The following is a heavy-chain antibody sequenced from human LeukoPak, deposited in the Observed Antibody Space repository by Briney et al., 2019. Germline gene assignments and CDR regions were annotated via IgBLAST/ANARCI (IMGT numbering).Heavy chain of an antibody. CDR1: GDSIRSYY. J-gene: IGHJ5*02. V-gene: IGHV4-59*01. CDR3: TGGNYDFWTGHPNWFDP. Sequence: SETLSLXCTVSGDSIRSYYWSWIRQPPGKGLEWIGYIHYSGSTNYNPSLKSRITLSVDTSKNQFSLKLSSVTAADTAVYYCTGGNYDFWTGHPNWFDPWGQGTLVTVSS. CDR2: IHYSGST. D-gene: IGHD3-3*01.